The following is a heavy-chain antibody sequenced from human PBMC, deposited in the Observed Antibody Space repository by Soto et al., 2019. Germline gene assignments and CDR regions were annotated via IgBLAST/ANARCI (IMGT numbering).Heavy chain of an antibody. J-gene: IGHJ5*02. CDR2: INAGNGNT. V-gene: IGHV1-3*01. D-gene: IGHD2-2*01. Sequence: VKVSCKASEYTFTSYAMHWVRQAPGQRLEWMGWINAGNGNTKYSQKFQGRVTITRDTSASTAYMELSSLRSEDTAVYYCARAGHHGGIVVVPAAMDLWFDPWGQGTLVTVSS. CDR1: EYTFTSYA. CDR3: ARAGHHGGIVVVPAAMDLWFDP.